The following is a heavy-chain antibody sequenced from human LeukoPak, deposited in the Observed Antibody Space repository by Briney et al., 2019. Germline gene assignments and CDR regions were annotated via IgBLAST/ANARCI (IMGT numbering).Heavy chain of an antibody. CDR3: AVLWFGGGRVDY. Sequence: GGSLRLSCAASGFTFSSYSMNWVRQAPGKGLEWVSSISSSSSYIYYADSVKGRFTISRDNAKNSLYLQMNSLRAEDTAVYYCAVLWFGGGRVDYWGQGTLVTVSS. V-gene: IGHV3-21*01. J-gene: IGHJ4*02. CDR2: ISSSSSYI. D-gene: IGHD3-10*01. CDR1: GFTFSSYS.